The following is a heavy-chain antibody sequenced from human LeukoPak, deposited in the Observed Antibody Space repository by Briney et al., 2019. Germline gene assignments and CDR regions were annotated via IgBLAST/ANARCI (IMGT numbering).Heavy chain of an antibody. CDR2: ISTDGSST. CDR3: ARDQATSNVLGP. J-gene: IGHJ5*02. V-gene: IGHV3-74*01. CDR1: GFTFGTYW. D-gene: IGHD5-24*01. Sequence: AGGSLRLSCAASGFTFGTYWMHWVRQAPGKGLVWVSRISTDGSSTNYADSVKGRFTISRDNAKSTLYLQMNSLRAEDTAVYYCARDQATSNVLGPWGQGTLVTVSS.